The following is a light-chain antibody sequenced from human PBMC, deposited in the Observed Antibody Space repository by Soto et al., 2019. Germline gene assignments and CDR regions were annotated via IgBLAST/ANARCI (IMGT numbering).Light chain of an antibody. CDR1: SSDVGGYNY. J-gene: IGLJ2*01. Sequence: QSALTQPPSASGSLGQSVTISCTGTSSDVGGYNYVSWYQQHPGKAPKLMISEVSKRPSGVPDRFSGSKSGNTASLTLSGLQAEDEADYYCSSFAGNNNLVFGGGTKLTVL. V-gene: IGLV2-8*01. CDR2: EVS. CDR3: SSFAGNNNLV.